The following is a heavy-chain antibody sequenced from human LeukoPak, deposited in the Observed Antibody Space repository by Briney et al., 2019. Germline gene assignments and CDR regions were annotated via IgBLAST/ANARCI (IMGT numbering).Heavy chain of an antibody. J-gene: IGHJ6*03. CDR3: ARDFFYDSSGSFRYYYYMDV. D-gene: IGHD3-22*01. V-gene: IGHV1-2*02. CDR2: INPNSGGT. CDR1: GYTFTGYY. Sequence: ASVKVSCKASGYTFTGYYMHWVRQAPGQGLEWMGWINPNSGGTNYAQKFQGRVTMTRDTSISTAYMELSRLRSDDTAVYYCARDFFYDSSGSFRYYYYMDVWGKGTTVTVSS.